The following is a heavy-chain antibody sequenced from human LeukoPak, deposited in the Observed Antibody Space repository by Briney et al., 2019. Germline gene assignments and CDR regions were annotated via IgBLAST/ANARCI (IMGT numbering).Heavy chain of an antibody. J-gene: IGHJ4*02. Sequence: SETLSLTCTVSGGSISSGGYYWSWIRQPPGKGLEWIGYIYHSGSTYYNPSLKSRVTISVDRSKNQFSLKLSSVTAADTAVYYCARLIRRFGEHVDYWGQGTLVTVSS. CDR2: IYHSGST. CDR1: GGSISSGGYY. V-gene: IGHV4-30-2*01. CDR3: ARLIRRFGEHVDY. D-gene: IGHD3-10*01.